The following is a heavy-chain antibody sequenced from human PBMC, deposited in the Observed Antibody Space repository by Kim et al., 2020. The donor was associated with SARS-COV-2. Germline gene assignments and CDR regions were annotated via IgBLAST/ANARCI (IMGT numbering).Heavy chain of an antibody. J-gene: IGHJ4*02. D-gene: IGHD1-7*01. V-gene: IGHV3-43*02. Sequence: GGSLRLSCAASGFTFDDYAMHWVRQAPGKGLEWVSLISGDGGSTYYADSVKGRFTISRDNSKNSLYLQMNSLRTEDTALYYCAKALPNWNYEVGDFDYWGQGTLVTVSS. CDR3: AKALPNWNYEVGDFDY. CDR2: ISGDGGST. CDR1: GFTFDDYA.